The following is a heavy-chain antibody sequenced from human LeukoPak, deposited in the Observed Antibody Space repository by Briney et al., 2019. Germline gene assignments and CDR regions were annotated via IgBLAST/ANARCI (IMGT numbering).Heavy chain of an antibody. D-gene: IGHD6-13*01. CDR3: ARGSIAAAKTGAFDI. Sequence: ASVKVSCKASGYTFTSYGISWVRQAHGQGLEWMGWISAYNGNTNYAQKLQGRVTMTTDTSTSTAYMELRSLRSDDTAVYYCARGSIAAAKTGAFDIWGQGTMVTVSS. CDR1: GYTFTSYG. CDR2: ISAYNGNT. J-gene: IGHJ3*02. V-gene: IGHV1-18*01.